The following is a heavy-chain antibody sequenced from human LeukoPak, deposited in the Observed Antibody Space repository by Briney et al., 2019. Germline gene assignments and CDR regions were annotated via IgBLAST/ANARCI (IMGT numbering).Heavy chain of an antibody. CDR1: GGSISSSSYY. Sequence: SETLSLTCTVSGGSISSSSYYWGWIRQPPGKGLEWIGSIYYSGSTYYNPSLKSRVTISVDTSKNQFSLKLSSVTAADTAVYYCARHSSSWYVDYGGQGTLVTVSS. D-gene: IGHD6-13*01. J-gene: IGHJ4*02. CDR2: IYYSGST. V-gene: IGHV4-39*01. CDR3: ARHSSSWYVDY.